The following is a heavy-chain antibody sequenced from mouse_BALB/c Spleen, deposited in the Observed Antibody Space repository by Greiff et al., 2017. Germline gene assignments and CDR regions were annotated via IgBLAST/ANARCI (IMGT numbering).Heavy chain of an antibody. V-gene: IGHV2-9*02. CDR2: IWAGGST. Sequence: QVQLKESGPGLVAPSQCLSITCTVSGFSLTSYGVHWVRQPPGKGLEWLGVIWAGGSTNYNSALMSRLSISKDNSKSQVFLKMNSLQTDDTAMYYCARDGDYGEFAYWGQGTLVTVSA. D-gene: IGHD2-4*01. J-gene: IGHJ3*01. CDR1: GFSLTSYG. CDR3: ARDGDYGEFAY.